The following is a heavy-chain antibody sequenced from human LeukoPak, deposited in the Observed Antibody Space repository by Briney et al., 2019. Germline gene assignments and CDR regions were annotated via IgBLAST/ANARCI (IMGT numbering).Heavy chain of an antibody. CDR1: GYSFSSYY. D-gene: IGHD6-19*01. CDR3: ARADPPQW. V-gene: IGHV1-46*01. Sequence: GASVKVSCKASGYSFSSYYIHWVRLAPGQGLEWMGIINPSGGGTNYAQKFKGRVTMTRDTSTSTVYMELSRLRSDDTAVYYCARADPPQWWGQGTLVTVSS. CDR2: INPSGGGT. J-gene: IGHJ4*02.